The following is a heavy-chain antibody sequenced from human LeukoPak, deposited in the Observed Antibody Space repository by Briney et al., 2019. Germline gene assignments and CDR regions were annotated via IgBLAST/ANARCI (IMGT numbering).Heavy chain of an antibody. CDR3: ALMPSKIVTDY. D-gene: IGHD3-22*01. CDR2: INPNSGGT. Sequence: GASVKVSCKASGYTFTSYYMHWVRQAPGQGLEYMGWINPNSGGTNYAQKFQGRVTMTRDTSISTAYMELSRLRSDDTAVYYCALMPSKIVTDYWGQGTLVTVSS. CDR1: GYTFTSYY. J-gene: IGHJ4*02. V-gene: IGHV1-2*02.